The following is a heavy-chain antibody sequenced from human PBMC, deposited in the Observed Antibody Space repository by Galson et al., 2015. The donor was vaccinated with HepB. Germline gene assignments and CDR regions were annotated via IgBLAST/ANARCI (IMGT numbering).Heavy chain of an antibody. D-gene: IGHD1-26*01. V-gene: IGHV3-7*01. CDR3: ASGSRREQQVY. CDR2: IKGDGSEK. CDR1: GFTFSSYW. J-gene: IGHJ4*02. Sequence: SLRLSCAASGFTFSSYWMSWVRRTPGKGLEWVANIKGDGSEKYYVVSVKGRFTISRDNAKNSLYLQMNSLRGDDTAVYYCASGSRREQQVYWGQGALVIVSS.